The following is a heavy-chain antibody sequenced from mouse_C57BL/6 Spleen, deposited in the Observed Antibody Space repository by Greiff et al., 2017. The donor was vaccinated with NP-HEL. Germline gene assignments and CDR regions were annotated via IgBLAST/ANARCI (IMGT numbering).Heavy chain of an antibody. D-gene: IGHD1-1*01. CDR3: AREGLIYYGSSFYAMDY. J-gene: IGHJ4*01. CDR1: GYTFTDYY. CDR2: INPYNGGT. V-gene: IGHV1-19*01. Sequence: EVQLQQSGPVLVKPGASVKMSCKASGYTFTDYYMNWVKQSHGKSLEWIGVINPYNGGTSYNQKFKGKATLTGDKSSSTAYMEPNSLTSEDSAVYYCAREGLIYYGSSFYAMDYWGQGTSVTVSS.